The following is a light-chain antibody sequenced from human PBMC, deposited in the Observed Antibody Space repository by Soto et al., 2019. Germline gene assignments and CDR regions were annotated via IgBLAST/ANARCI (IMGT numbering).Light chain of an antibody. CDR1: QSVSSS. Sequence: EIAMTQSQATLSVSPGERATLSCRASQSVSSSLAWYQQKPGQAPRLLIYGASTRATGVPARFSGSGSGTEFTLTISSLQSEDFAVYYCQQYNNWWTFGQGTKVEIK. V-gene: IGKV3-15*01. J-gene: IGKJ1*01. CDR3: QQYNNWWT. CDR2: GAS.